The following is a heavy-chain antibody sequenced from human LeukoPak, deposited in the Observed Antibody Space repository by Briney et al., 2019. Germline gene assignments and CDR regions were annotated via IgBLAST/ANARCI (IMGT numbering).Heavy chain of an antibody. CDR1: GGSFSGYY. Sequence: PSETLSLTCAVYGGSFSGYYWSWIRQPPGKGLEWIGEINHSGSTNYNPSLKSRVTISVDTSKNQFSLKLSSVTAADTAVYYCARGLTIFGVVIPRLKGGYHFDYWGQGTLVTVSS. J-gene: IGHJ4*02. D-gene: IGHD3-3*01. V-gene: IGHV4-34*01. CDR3: ARGLTIFGVVIPRLKGGYHFDY. CDR2: INHSGST.